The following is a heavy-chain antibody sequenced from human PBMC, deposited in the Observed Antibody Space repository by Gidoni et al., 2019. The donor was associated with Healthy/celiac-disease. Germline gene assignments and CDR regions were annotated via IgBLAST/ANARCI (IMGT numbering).Heavy chain of an antibody. CDR3: AREGYYYGSGSYLVDI. CDR2: IYTSGST. CDR1: GGSLSSGSYY. D-gene: IGHD3-10*01. Sequence: QVQLQESGPGLVKPSQPLSLTCTLSGGSLSSGSYYWIWIRQTAGKGLEWIGRIYTSGSTNYNPSLKSRVTISVDTSKNQFSLKRSSVTAADTAVYYCAREGYYYGSGSYLVDIWGQGTMVTVSS. V-gene: IGHV4-61*02. J-gene: IGHJ3*02.